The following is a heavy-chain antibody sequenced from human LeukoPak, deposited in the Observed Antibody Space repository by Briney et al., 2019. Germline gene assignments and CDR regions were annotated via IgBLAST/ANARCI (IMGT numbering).Heavy chain of an antibody. D-gene: IGHD3-10*02. V-gene: IGHV3-11*06. Sequence: GGSLRLSCAASGFTFSDNYMNWIRQAPGKGLEWVSYISSDTTYTDYADSVKGRFTISRDNAKKLLYLQMNSLRAEDTAIYYCARDQSITTFGAFDIWGRGTMVTVSS. CDR3: ARDQSITTFGAFDI. CDR1: GFTFSDNY. J-gene: IGHJ3*02. CDR2: ISSDTTYT.